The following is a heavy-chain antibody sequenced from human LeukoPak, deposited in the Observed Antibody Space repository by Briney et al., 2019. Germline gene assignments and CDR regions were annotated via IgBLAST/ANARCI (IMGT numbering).Heavy chain of an antibody. CDR2: ISDTGGRT. Sequence: LSLTCSHTGIDLSVYEVSRSRRAPGNGQKRVAGISDTGGRTNYADSVKGRFTISRDNPKNTLYLQMNSLRAEDTAVYFCAKRGVVIRVILVGFHKEAYYFDCWGRGALVSFSS. V-gene: IGHV3-23*01. CDR3: AKRGVVIRVILVGFHKEAYYFDC. D-gene: IGHD3-22*01. CDR1: GIDLSVYE. J-gene: IGHJ4*02.